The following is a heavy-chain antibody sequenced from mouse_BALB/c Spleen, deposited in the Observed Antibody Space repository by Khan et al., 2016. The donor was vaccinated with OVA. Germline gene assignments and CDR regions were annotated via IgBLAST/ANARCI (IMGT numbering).Heavy chain of an antibody. J-gene: IGHJ1*01. V-gene: IGHV3-1*02. CDR3: ARDYYGNWYFDV. Sequence: EVELVESGPDLVKPSQSLSLTCTVTGYSFTSGYSWHWIRQFPGNKLQWMGYIHYSGSTNFTPSLKSRLSINRDTSKNQFFLQVNSVTTEDTATYYCARDYYGNWYFDVWGAGTTVTVSS. CDR1: GYSFTSGYS. CDR2: IHYSGST. D-gene: IGHD1-2*01.